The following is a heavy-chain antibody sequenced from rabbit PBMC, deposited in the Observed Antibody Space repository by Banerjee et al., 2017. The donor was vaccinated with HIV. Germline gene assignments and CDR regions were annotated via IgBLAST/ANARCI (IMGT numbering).Heavy chain of an antibody. D-gene: IGHD1-1*01. V-gene: IGHV1S40*01. CDR2: INTATGKA. CDR1: GFSFSSVYY. Sequence: QSLEESGGDLVKPGASLTLTCTASGFSFSSVYYMCWVRQAPGKGLEWIACINTATGKAVYATWAKGRFTISRTSSTTVTLQMTSLTAADTATYFCARDLLGVIGWNFYLWGPGTLVTVS. CDR3: ARDLLGVIGWNFYL. J-gene: IGHJ4*01.